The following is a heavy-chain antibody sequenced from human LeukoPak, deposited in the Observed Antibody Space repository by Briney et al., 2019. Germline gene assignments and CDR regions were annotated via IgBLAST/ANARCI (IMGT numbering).Heavy chain of an antibody. CDR3: ASIGPDGSGSYYDSYYFDY. J-gene: IGHJ4*02. CDR2: IYPGDSDT. D-gene: IGHD3-10*01. CDR1: GYSFTSYW. Sequence: GESLKISCKGSGYSFTSYWIGWVRQMPGKGLEWMGIIYPGDSDTRYSPSFQGQVIISADKSISTAYLQWSSLKASDTAMYYCASIGPDGSGSYYDSYYFDYWGQGTLVTVSS. V-gene: IGHV5-51*01.